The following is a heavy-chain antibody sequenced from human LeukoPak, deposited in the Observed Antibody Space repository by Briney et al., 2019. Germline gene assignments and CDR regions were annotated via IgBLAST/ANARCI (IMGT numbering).Heavy chain of an antibody. J-gene: IGHJ4*02. CDR1: GFTFSNYE. D-gene: IGHD1-1*01. CDR2: ISSSGSII. Sequence: GGSLRLSCAASGFTFSNYEMNWVRQAPGKGLEWVAFISSSGSIIYYADSVKGRFTISRDNAKNSLYLQVNSLRVEDTAVYYCARDTTHADDWGQGTLVTVSS. CDR3: ARDTTHADD. V-gene: IGHV3-48*03.